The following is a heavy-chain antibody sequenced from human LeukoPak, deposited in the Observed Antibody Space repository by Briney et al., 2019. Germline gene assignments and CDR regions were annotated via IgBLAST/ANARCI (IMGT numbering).Heavy chain of an antibody. CDR2: VNEVGGT. CDR1: IDSFSNYH. D-gene: IGHD1-26*01. J-gene: IGHJ5*02. CDR3: ARGQGATVPQVGKNWFDP. V-gene: IGHV4-34*01. Sequence: PSETLSLTCAVYIDSFSNYHWNWIRQTPSKGLEWIGEVNEVGGTNISPSLRSRVILSVDTSKNQFFLKLISVTVADTAVYYCARGQGATVPQVGKNWFDPWGQGTRVTVSS.